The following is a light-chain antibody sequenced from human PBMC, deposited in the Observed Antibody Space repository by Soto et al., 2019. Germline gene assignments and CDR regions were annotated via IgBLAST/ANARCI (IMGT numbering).Light chain of an antibody. V-gene: IGLV2-14*01. J-gene: IGLJ2*01. CDR1: SSDVGGYNY. CDR2: EVT. Sequence: SALTQPASVSGSPGQSITIACTGTSSDVGGYNYVSWYQQHPGQAPKLMIYEVTNRTSGVSNLFSGSKSGNTASLPISGLQVEDGDIYSSGSYTGTRIFELFGGGPKPTVL. CDR3: GSYTGTRIFEL.